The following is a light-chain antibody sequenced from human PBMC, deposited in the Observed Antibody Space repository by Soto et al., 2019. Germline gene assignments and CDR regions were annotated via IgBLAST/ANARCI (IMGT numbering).Light chain of an antibody. CDR1: LSVNTF. J-gene: IGKJ5*01. CDR2: DAS. V-gene: IGKV3-11*01. Sequence: IVLTQSPATLSLSPGEEATLSCRASLSVNTFLAWYQQKPGQAPRLLIYDASNRATGIPPRFSGSGSGTDFTLTISSLEPEDFVFYYCQQRSNWGITFGHGTRLEIK. CDR3: QQRSNWGIT.